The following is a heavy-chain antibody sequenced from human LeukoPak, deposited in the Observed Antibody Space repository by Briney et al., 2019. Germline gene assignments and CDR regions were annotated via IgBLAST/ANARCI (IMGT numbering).Heavy chain of an antibody. V-gene: IGHV3-23*01. CDR1: GFTFSTYA. CDR2: ISGRGGST. CDR3: AISLLRGRVVIDY. D-gene: IGHD3-3*01. J-gene: IGHJ4*02. Sequence: GGSLRLSCAASGFTFSTYAMSWVRQAPGKGLEWVSGISGRGGSTYYAGSVKGRVTISRENSKNTLYVQMNSRRAEDTAVYYCAISLLRGRVVIDYWGQGTLVTVSS.